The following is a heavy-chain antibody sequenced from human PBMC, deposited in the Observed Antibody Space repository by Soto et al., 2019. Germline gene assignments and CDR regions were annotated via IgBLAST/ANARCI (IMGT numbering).Heavy chain of an antibody. CDR3: ARGYYDILTGYKPYYYYYMDV. J-gene: IGHJ6*03. CDR1: GYTFTSYA. CDR2: INAGNGNT. Sequence: ASVKVSCKASGYTFTSYAMHWVRQAPGQRLEWMGWINAGNGNTKYSQKFQGRVTITRDTSASTAYMELSSLRSEDTAVYYCARGYYDILTGYKPYYYYYMDVWGTGTTVTVSS. D-gene: IGHD3-9*01. V-gene: IGHV1-3*01.